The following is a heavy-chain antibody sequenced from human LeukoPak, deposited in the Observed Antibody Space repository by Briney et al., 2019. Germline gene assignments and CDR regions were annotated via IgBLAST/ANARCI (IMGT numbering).Heavy chain of an antibody. Sequence: GGSLRLSCAASGFTFSSYAMSWVRQAPGKGLEWVSAISGSGGSTYYADSVKGRFTISRDNSKNTLYLQMKGLRAEDTAVYYCAKDVSISLAYYFDSWGQGTLVTVSS. CDR3: AKDVSISLAYYFDS. J-gene: IGHJ4*02. V-gene: IGHV3-23*01. CDR1: GFTFSSYA. CDR2: ISGSGGST.